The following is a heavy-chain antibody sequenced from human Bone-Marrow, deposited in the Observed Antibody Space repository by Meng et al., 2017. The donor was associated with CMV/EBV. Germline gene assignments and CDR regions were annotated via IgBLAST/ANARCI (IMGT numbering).Heavy chain of an antibody. J-gene: IGHJ1*01. CDR3: AIDTSCYSLFPYF. V-gene: IGHV4-31*03. CDR1: GGSISGACYY. Sequence: CTVSGGSISGACYYCSWIRQPPGKGLEWIGYIYYSVTASYNPSLKSRVTISLPTSPPPFSLPLPSVAAASPALYYCAIDTSCYSLFPYF. CDR2: IYYSVTA. D-gene: IGHD3-22*01.